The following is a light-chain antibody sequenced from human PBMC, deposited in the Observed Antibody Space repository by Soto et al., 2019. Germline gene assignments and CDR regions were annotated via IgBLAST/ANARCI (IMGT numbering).Light chain of an antibody. CDR2: DAS. Sequence: AIQMTQSPSSLSASVGDRVTITCRASQDIRNGLGWFQQKPGEAPKLLIYDASRLQSGVPSRFSGSGSGTDFTLTISSLQPEDFATYYCLQDYNYVHLTFGGGTKVEIK. V-gene: IGKV1-6*01. CDR1: QDIRNG. CDR3: LQDYNYVHLT. J-gene: IGKJ4*01.